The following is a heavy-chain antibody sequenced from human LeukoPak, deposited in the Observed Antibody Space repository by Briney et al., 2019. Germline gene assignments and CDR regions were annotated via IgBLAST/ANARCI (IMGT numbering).Heavy chain of an antibody. Sequence: PSETLSLTCTVSGGSISSYYWSWIRQPPGKGLEWIGYIYYSGSTNYNPSLKSRVTISVDTSKNQFSLKLSSVTAADTAVYYCARAPYCSGGSCEDPFDIWGQGTMVTVSS. D-gene: IGHD2-15*01. J-gene: IGHJ3*02. CDR1: GGSISSYY. CDR2: IYYSGST. CDR3: ARAPYCSGGSCEDPFDI. V-gene: IGHV4-59*01.